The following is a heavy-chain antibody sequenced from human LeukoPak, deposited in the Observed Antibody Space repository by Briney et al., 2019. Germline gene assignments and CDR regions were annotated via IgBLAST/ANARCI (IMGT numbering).Heavy chain of an antibody. Sequence: GASVKVSCKPSGYSFTSYGISWVRQPPGQGLEWMEGIRAYNGHTNYAQKLQGRVTMTRDTYTTTAYMELMRMRPRDTGMYYGARDSEGDYDFYPWGQGNLVTVSS. D-gene: IGHD3-3*01. CDR3: ARDSEGDYDFYP. CDR1: GYSFTSYG. CDR2: IRAYNGHT. J-gene: IGHJ5*02. V-gene: IGHV1-18*01.